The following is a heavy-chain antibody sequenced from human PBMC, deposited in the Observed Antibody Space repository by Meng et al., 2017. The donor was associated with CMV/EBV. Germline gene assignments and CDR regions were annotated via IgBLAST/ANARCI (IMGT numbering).Heavy chain of an antibody. J-gene: IGHJ5*02. D-gene: IGHD2-2*01. CDR1: YA. V-gene: IGHV1-69*05. CDR2: IIPIFGTA. Sequence: YALSWVRQAPGQGLEWMGGIIPIFGTANYAQKFQGRVTITTDESTSTAYMELSSLRSEDTAVYYCARAGWGLGYCSSTSCYGNWFDPWGQGTLVTVSS. CDR3: ARAGWGLGYCSSTSCYGNWFDP.